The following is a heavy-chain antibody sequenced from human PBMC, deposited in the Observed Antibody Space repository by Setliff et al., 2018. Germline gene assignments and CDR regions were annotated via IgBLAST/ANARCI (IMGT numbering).Heavy chain of an antibody. J-gene: IGHJ4*02. Sequence: GGSLRLSCAASGLTFGTTSMHWVRQAPGKGLEYVSAISSNGDRTYYGDSVKGRFTISRDNSKNTLYLQMGSLRADDTATYYCARGQYNSGYYGEPSSYYFDSWAQGTLVTVSS. CDR1: GLTFGTTS. V-gene: IGHV3-64*02. CDR3: ARGQYNSGYYGEPSSYYFDS. CDR2: ISSNGDRT. D-gene: IGHD5-12*01.